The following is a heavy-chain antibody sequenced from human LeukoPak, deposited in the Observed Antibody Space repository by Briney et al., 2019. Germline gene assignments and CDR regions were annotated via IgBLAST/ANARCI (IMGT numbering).Heavy chain of an antibody. D-gene: IGHD2-15*01. CDR1: GGSISSGGYY. J-gene: IGHJ3*01. CDR2: IYYSGST. V-gene: IGHV4-31*03. Sequence: PSQTLSLTCTVSGGSISSGGYYWSWIRQHPGKGLEWIGYIYYSGSTYYNPSLKSRVTISVDTSKNQFSLKLSSVTAADTAVYYCANADRFCSSGSCPVPDAFDFWGQGTMVTVSS. CDR3: ANADRFCSSGSCPVPDAFDF.